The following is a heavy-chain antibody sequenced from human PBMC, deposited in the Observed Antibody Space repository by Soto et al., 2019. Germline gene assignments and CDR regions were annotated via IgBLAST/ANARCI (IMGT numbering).Heavy chain of an antibody. Sequence: EVQLVESGGGLVQPGGSLRLSCEDSGFTFRNYDMHWVRQGTGKGLEWVSGISAAGDPDYADSVEGRFTISRENAQNSFFLQMNSLRVCDTAVYYCARTDRDFYGLDVWGQGTTVIVSS. CDR1: GFTFRNYD. V-gene: IGHV3-13*05. CDR3: ARTDRDFYGLDV. CDR2: ISAAGDP. J-gene: IGHJ6*02.